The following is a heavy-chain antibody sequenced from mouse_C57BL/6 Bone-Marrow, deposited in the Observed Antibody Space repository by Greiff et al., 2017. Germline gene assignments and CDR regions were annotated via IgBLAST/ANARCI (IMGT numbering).Heavy chain of an antibody. V-gene: IGHV1-18*01. J-gene: IGHJ1*03. CDR2: INPNNGGT. CDR1: GYTFTDYN. Sequence: EVQVVESGPELVKPGASVKIPCKASGYTFTDYNMDWVKQSHGKSLEWIGDINPNNGGTIYNQKFKGKATLTVDKSSSTAYMELRSLTSEDTAVYYCARDYGSSYYWYFDVWGTGTTVTVSS. CDR3: ARDYGSSYYWYFDV. D-gene: IGHD1-1*01.